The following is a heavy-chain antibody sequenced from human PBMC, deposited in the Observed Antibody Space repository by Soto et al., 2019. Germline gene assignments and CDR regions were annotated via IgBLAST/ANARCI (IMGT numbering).Heavy chain of an antibody. J-gene: IGHJ4*02. CDR3: ARDIVVVGAATEAGLCEY. CDR1: GYTFTGYY. CDR2: ISAYNGNT. D-gene: IGHD2-15*01. Sequence: ASVKVSCKASGYTFTGYYMHWVRQAPGQGLEWLGWISAYNGNTIYAQKFQGRVTMTTDTSTSTAYMDLRSLRSDDTAVYYCARDIVVVGAATEAGLCEYWGQGTLVTVSS. V-gene: IGHV1-18*04.